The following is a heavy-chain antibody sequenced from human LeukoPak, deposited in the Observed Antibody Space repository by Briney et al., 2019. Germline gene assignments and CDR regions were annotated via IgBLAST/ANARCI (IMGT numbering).Heavy chain of an antibody. J-gene: IGHJ6*03. D-gene: IGHD3-3*01. CDR2: LSSGGGGT. CDR3: AKDGADFWRGYYSSTDNYYYMDV. CDR1: GFTFTTYA. Sequence: PGGSLRLSCAASGFTFTTYAMSWVRQAPGKGLEWVSRLSSGGGGTYYADSVRGRFTISRDNSMNTLYLQMSSLRADDTAVYYCAKDGADFWRGYYSSTDNYYYMDVWGKGTTVIVSS. V-gene: IGHV3-23*01.